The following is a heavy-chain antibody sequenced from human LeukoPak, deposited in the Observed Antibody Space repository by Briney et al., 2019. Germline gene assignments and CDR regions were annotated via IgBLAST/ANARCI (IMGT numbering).Heavy chain of an antibody. CDR3: ARGTRPMVNYYYFYGQDV. J-gene: IGHJ6*02. D-gene: IGHD4/OR15-4a*01. CDR2: MYSGGGT. Sequence: PGESLRLSCAASGFTVSSNYMNWVRQAPGKGLEWLSVMYSGGGTYYADSVKGRFTISRDNSENTLYLQMNNLTPEDTAVYYCARGTRPMVNYYYFYGQDVWGQGTTVTVSS. V-gene: IGHV3-66*02. CDR1: GFTVSSNY.